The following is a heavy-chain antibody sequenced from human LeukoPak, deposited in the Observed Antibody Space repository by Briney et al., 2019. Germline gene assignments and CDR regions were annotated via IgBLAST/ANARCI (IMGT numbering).Heavy chain of an antibody. J-gene: IGHJ4*02. CDR3: ARLHPGDF. CDR2: ISFGTT. Sequence: SETLSLTCSVSGGSISSFYWNWIRQPPGKGLEWLGYISFGTTNYNPSLKNRVAISVDWSKNQISPNLTSVTAADTAVYYCARLHPGDFWGQGILVTVSS. D-gene: IGHD3-16*01. V-gene: IGHV4-59*01. CDR1: GGSISSFY.